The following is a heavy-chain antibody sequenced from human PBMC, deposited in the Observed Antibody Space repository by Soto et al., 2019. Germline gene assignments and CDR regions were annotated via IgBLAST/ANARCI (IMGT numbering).Heavy chain of an antibody. CDR2: ISNSGST. V-gene: IGHV4-30-4*01. J-gene: IGHJ4*02. D-gene: IGHD5-18*01. Sequence: PSETLSLTCTVSGGSVTSDEDYWTWIRQSPGKGLEWIGYISNSGSTGYNPSLKTRLSMSVDRSKNQFTLRLTSVTAADTAAYFCATESGSTYGYFDHWGQGTQVTVSS. CDR3: ATESGSTYGYFDH. CDR1: GGSVTSDEDY.